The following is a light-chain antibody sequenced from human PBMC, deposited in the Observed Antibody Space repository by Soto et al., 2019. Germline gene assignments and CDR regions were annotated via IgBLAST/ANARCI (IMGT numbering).Light chain of an antibody. CDR2: EVS. V-gene: IGLV2-14*01. Sequence: QSVLTQPASVSGSPGQSITISCTGTSGDVGGYKYVSWYQQHPGKAPKFLIYEVSNRPSGVSSRFSGSKSGNTASLTISGLQAEDEADYYWPSKTRTSPSVLATGPKATVL. J-gene: IGLJ1*01. CDR1: SGDVGGYKY. CDR3: PSKTRTSPSV.